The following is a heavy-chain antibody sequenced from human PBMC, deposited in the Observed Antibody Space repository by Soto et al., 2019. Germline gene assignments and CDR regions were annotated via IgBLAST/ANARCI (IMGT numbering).Heavy chain of an antibody. V-gene: IGHV4-31*03. CDR2: IYNIGST. D-gene: IGHD5-18*01. Sequence: LSLTCTVSGGSISSGGYYWSWIRQHPGKGLEWIGYIYNIGSTYYNPSLKSRVTISVDTSKNQFSLNLSSVTAADTAVYYCARAGYSFGYSVDYWGQGTLVTVSS. CDR3: ARAGYSFGYSVDY. J-gene: IGHJ4*02. CDR1: GGSISSGGYY.